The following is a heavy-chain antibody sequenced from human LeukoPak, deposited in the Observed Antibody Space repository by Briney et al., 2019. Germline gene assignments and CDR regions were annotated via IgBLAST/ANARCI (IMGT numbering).Heavy chain of an antibody. Sequence: ASVKVSCKASGYTFATYDINWVRQATGQGLEWMGWTNPNSGNSGYAQMFQGRVTMTRNTSISTAYMELSSLRSEDTAVYYCAREAAAGTGNYYYYMDVWGKGTTVTVSS. J-gene: IGHJ6*03. D-gene: IGHD6-13*01. V-gene: IGHV1-8*01. CDR2: TNPNSGNS. CDR3: AREAAAGTGNYYYYMDV. CDR1: GYTFATYD.